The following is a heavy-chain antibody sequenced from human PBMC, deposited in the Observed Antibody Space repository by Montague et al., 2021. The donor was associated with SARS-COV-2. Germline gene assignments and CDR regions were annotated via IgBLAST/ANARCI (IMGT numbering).Heavy chain of an antibody. CDR2: INHSGYI. D-gene: IGHD3-22*01. CDR1: GGSFSNFY. J-gene: IGHJ4*02. Sequence: SETLSLTCAVYGGSFSNFYWSWIRQPPGKGLEWIGEINHSGYIDXNPSLESRVTISVDTSKNQFSLKVNSVTAADTAVYYCASAPRNSFGYWAYWGQGTLLTVSS. V-gene: IGHV4-34*01. CDR3: ASAPRNSFGYWAY.